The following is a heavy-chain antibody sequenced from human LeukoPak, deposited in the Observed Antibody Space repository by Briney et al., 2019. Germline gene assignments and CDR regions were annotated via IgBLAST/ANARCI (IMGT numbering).Heavy chain of an antibody. CDR3: ARVFYYYDSSGYYDAFDI. J-gene: IGHJ3*02. Sequence: AASVKVSCKASGGTFSSYAISWVRQAPGQGLEWMGGIIPIFGTANYAQKFQGRVTITADESTSTAYMELSSLRSEDTAVYYCARVFYYYDSSGYYDAFDIWGQGTMVTVSS. D-gene: IGHD3-22*01. CDR2: IIPIFGTA. V-gene: IGHV1-69*13. CDR1: GGTFSSYA.